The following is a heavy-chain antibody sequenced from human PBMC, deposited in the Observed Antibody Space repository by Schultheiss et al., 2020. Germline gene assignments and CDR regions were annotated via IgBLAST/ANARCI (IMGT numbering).Heavy chain of an antibody. CDR3: ARQTVGATAFDY. CDR2: IYNSGTT. CDR1: GGSISSSSYY. J-gene: IGHJ4*02. V-gene: IGHV4-61*05. D-gene: IGHD1-26*01. Sequence: SETLSLTCTVSGGSISSSSYYWGWIRQPPGKGLEWIGYIYNSGTTNYNPSLKSRVTMSVDTSKNQFSLKLSSVTAADTAVYYCARQTVGATAFDYWGQGTLVTVSS.